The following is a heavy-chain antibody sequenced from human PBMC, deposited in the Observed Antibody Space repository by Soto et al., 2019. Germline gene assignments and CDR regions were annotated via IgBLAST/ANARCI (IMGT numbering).Heavy chain of an antibody. Sequence: ASVKVSCKASGYTFTSYGISWVRQAPGQGLEWMGWISAYNGNTNYAQKLQGRVTMTTDTSTSTAYMELRSLRSDDTAVYYCARDYDYYDSSGYGPYYFDYWGQGTLVTVSS. J-gene: IGHJ4*02. CDR3: ARDYDYYDSSGYGPYYFDY. CDR2: ISAYNGNT. D-gene: IGHD3-22*01. CDR1: GYTFTSYG. V-gene: IGHV1-18*04.